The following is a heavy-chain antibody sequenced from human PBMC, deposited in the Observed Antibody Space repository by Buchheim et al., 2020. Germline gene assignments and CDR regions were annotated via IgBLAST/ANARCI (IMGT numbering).Heavy chain of an antibody. CDR3: ARDTPTPWGQYYYYGMDV. CDR2: ISYDGSNK. V-gene: IGHV3-30-3*01. CDR1: GFTFSSYA. J-gene: IGHJ6*02. D-gene: IGHD3-16*01. Sequence: QVQLVESGGGVVQPGRSLRLSCAASGFTFSSYAMHWVRQAPGKGLEWVAVISYDGSNKYYADSVKGRFTISRDNSKNTLYLQMNSLRAEDTVVYYCARDTPTPWGQYYYYGMDVWGQGTT.